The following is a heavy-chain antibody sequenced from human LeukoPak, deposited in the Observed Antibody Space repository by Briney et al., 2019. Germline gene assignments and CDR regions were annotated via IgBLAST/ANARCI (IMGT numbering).Heavy chain of an antibody. J-gene: IGHJ3*02. CDR3: ARRYWYAFDM. CDR1: GFTLSDYY. Sequence: GGSLRLSCAASGFTLSDYYMSGIRQAPGKGLEGVSYISSSSSYTNYADSVKGQFTISRDNAKNSLYLQMNSLRAEDTAVYYCARRYWYAFDMWGQGTMVTVSS. D-gene: IGHD2-15*01. CDR2: ISSSSSYT. V-gene: IGHV3-11*03.